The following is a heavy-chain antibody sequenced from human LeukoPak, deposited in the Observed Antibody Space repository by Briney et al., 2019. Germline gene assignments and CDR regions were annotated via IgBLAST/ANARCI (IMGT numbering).Heavy chain of an antibody. D-gene: IGHD3-22*01. CDR1: GGTFSSYA. V-gene: IGHV1-69*13. J-gene: IGHJ4*02. Sequence: SVKVSCKASGGTFSSYAISWVRQAPGQGLEWMGGIIPIFGTANYAQKFQGRVTITADESTSTAYMELSSLRSEDTAVYYCARIGGVYYYDSSGYYFDYWGQGTLVTVSS. CDR3: ARIGGVYYYDSSGYYFDY. CDR2: IIPIFGTA.